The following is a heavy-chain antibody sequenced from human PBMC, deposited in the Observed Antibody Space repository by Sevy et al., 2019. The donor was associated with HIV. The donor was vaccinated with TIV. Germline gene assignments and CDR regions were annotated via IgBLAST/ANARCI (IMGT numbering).Heavy chain of an antibody. Sequence: ASVKVSCKVSGYTLNELSMHWVRQAPGKGLEWMGRFDPEEGETIYARKFQGRVTMTEDTSTDTAYMELSSLRSEDTAVYYCATAREYYYESSGYFDYWGQGTLVTVSS. CDR3: ATAREYYYESSGYFDY. J-gene: IGHJ4*02. CDR2: FDPEEGET. CDR1: GYTLNELS. V-gene: IGHV1-24*01. D-gene: IGHD3-22*01.